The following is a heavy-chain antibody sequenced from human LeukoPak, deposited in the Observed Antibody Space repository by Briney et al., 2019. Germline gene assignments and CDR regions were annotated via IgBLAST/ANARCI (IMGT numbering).Heavy chain of an antibody. V-gene: IGHV3-23*01. CDR1: GFTFSSYA. CDR3: AKDRPLRYFGGAIDY. Sequence: GGSLTLSXAASGFTFSSYAMSWVRQAPGKGPEWLSGISPSGGGADYADSVKGRFTISRDTSKNTLYLQMDSLRAEDTAIYCCAKDRPLRYFGGAIDYWGQGTLVTVSS. J-gene: IGHJ4*02. CDR2: ISPSGGGA. D-gene: IGHD3-9*01.